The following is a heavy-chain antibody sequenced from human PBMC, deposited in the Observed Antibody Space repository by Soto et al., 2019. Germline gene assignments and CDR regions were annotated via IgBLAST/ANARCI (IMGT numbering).Heavy chain of an antibody. J-gene: IGHJ4*02. D-gene: IGHD1-1*01. CDR1: GDSITSSNW. CDR2: IYHSGAT. V-gene: IGHV4-4*02. Sequence: QVHLQESGPGLVKPSGTLSLTCAVSGDSITSSNWWSWVRQAPGKGLEWIGEIYHSGATTYNPSLKNRATISVDPANNHVSLKLTSLTAADTAVYFCARDLGTGTDYWGRGTLVTVAS. CDR3: ARDLGTGTDY.